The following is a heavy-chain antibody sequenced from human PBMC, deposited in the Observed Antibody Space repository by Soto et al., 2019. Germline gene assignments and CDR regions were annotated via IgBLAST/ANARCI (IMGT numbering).Heavy chain of an antibody. J-gene: IGHJ6*02. CDR2: IWYDGSNK. D-gene: IGHD3-3*01. CDR1: GFTFSSYG. V-gene: IGHV3-33*01. Sequence: GCLRVSCAASGFTFSSYGMHWVRQAPGKGLEWAAVIWYDGSNKYYADSVKGRFTISRDNSKNTLYLQMNSLKAEDTAVYYCARERLRCLEPTYGMDGWGQGTTVTV. CDR3: ARERLRCLEPTYGMDG.